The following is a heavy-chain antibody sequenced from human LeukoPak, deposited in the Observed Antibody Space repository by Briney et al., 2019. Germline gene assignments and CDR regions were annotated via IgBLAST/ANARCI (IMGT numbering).Heavy chain of an antibody. CDR2: IYYSGST. J-gene: IGHJ6*02. D-gene: IGHD1-20*01. CDR1: GGSISSYY. V-gene: IGHV4-59*01. Sequence: SETLSLTCTVSGGSISSYYWSWIRQPPGKGLEWIGYIYYSGSTNYNPSLKSRVTISVDTSKNQFSLKLSSVTAAATAVYYCARGSRYNWNYDYYYGMDVWGQGTTVTVSS. CDR3: ARGSRYNWNYDYYYGMDV.